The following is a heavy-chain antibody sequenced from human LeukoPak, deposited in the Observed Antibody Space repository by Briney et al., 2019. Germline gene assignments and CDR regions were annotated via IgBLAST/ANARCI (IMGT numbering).Heavy chain of an antibody. CDR2: ISVSVGGT. CDR1: GFAFCNYA. Sequence: PVRCLRLSCAASGFAFCNYAMSWVCQTPGKGLGWGSGISVSVGGTTSADSSKGRLTISRDNSKNTLYLQLDSLRAEDTAVYYCAKVGMRISLIVVVFTTADDWYFDLWGRGTLVTVSS. V-gene: IGHV3-23*01. CDR3: AKVGMRISLIVVVFTTADDWYFDL. J-gene: IGHJ2*01. D-gene: IGHD3-22*01.